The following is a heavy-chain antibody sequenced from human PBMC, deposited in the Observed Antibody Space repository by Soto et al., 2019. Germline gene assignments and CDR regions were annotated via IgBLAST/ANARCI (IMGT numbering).Heavy chain of an antibody. Sequence: QVQLQESGPGLVKPSQTLSLTCTVSGASISGGDYYWTWSRQPPGTGLEAIGSIYCTGNTYSNPSLERRLSISVDPANNQFALRLTSVTAPDTAIYYCARATYDSSTYYLEYWGQGTLVTVSS. D-gene: IGHD3-22*01. CDR1: GASISGGDYY. CDR3: ARATYDSSTYYLEY. J-gene: IGHJ4*02. V-gene: IGHV4-30-4*01. CDR2: IYCTGNT.